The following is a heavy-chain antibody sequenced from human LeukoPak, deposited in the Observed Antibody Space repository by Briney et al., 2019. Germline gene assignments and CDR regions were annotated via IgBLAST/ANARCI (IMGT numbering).Heavy chain of an antibody. CDR3: AKGGGGRLIYYYYMDV. CDR2: ITWNSDNI. V-gene: IGHV3-9*03. Sequence: GGSLRLSCAASGFTFSTYIMNWVRQTPGKGLEWVSGITWNSDNIEYADSVKGRFTISRDNAKNSLYLQMNSLRAEDMALYYCAKGGGGRLIYYYYMDVWGKGTTVTVSS. D-gene: IGHD3-16*01. CDR1: GFTFSTYI. J-gene: IGHJ6*03.